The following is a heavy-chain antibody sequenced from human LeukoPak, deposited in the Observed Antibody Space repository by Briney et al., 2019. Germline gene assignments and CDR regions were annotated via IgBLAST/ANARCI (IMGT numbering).Heavy chain of an antibody. CDR2: ISYDGSNK. CDR1: GFTFSSYA. V-gene: IGHV3-30-3*01. CDR3: AAIYYGSGSYHY. D-gene: IGHD3-10*01. J-gene: IGHJ4*02. Sequence: GGSLRLSCAASGFTFSSYAMRWVRQAPGKGLEWVAVISYDGSNKYYADSVKGRFTISRDNSKNTLYLQMNSLRAEDTAVYYCAAIYYGSGSYHYWGQGTLVTVSS.